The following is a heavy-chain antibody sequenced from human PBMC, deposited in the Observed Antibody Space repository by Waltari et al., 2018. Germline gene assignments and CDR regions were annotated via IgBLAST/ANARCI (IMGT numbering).Heavy chain of an antibody. J-gene: IGHJ4*02. V-gene: IGHV1-46*01. CDR2: INPSGGST. CDR3: ARDGLGYQLPDY. D-gene: IGHD2-2*01. CDR1: GYPFTSYY. Sequence: HVQLVQSGSVVKKPGASVKVSGKVSGYPFTSYYMHWLRQSPGQGLEWVGIINPSGGSTSYAQKFQGRVTMTRDTSTSTVYMELSSLRSEDTAVYYCARDGLGYQLPDYGGQGTLVTVSS.